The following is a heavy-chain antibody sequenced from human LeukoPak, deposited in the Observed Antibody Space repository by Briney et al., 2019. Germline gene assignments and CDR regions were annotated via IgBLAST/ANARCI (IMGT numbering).Heavy chain of an antibody. CDR3: AREYYGDLNGFDY. D-gene: IGHD4-17*01. V-gene: IGHV3-21*01. Sequence: GGSPRLSCAASGFTLSSYSMNWVRQAPGKGLEWVSSISSSSSYIYYADSVKGRFTISRDNDKNSLYLQMHSLRAEDTAVYYCAREYYGDLNGFDYWGQGTLVTVSS. J-gene: IGHJ4*02. CDR2: ISSSSSYI. CDR1: GFTLSSYS.